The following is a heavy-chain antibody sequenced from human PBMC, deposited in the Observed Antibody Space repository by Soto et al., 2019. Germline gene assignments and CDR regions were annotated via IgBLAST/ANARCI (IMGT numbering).Heavy chain of an antibody. V-gene: IGHV1-18*01. D-gene: IGHD6-6*01. CDR1: GYTFSSHG. Sequence: ASVKVSCKASGYTFSSHGISWVRQAPGQGLEWMGWISAYNGITNYAQKFQGRVTMTTDTSTTTAYMELRSLRSDDTAVYYCARVEQVARQCFDPCGQRTLVTVSS. J-gene: IGHJ5*02. CDR3: ARVEQVARQCFDP. CDR2: ISAYNGIT.